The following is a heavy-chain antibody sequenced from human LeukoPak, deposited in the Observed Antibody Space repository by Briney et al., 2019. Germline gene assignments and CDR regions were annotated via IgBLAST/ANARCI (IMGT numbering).Heavy chain of an antibody. D-gene: IGHD3-3*01. CDR1: GGSISSSSYY. Sequence: SETLSLTCTVSGGSISSSSYYWGWIRQPPGKGLEWIGSIYYSGSTYYNPSLKSRVTISVDTSKNQFSLKLSSVTAADTAVYYCARHGWNGDFWSGYYTHGDAFDIWGQGTMVTVSS. CDR2: IYYSGST. CDR3: ARHGWNGDFWSGYYTHGDAFDI. V-gene: IGHV4-39*01. J-gene: IGHJ3*02.